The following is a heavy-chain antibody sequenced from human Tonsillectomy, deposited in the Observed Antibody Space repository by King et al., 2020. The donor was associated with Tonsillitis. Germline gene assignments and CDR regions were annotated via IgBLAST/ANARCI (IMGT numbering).Heavy chain of an antibody. CDR1: GGSISSDDYY. CDR3: ARQRLGTSWYFDL. J-gene: IGHJ2*01. CDR2: IYYSGST. V-gene: IGHV4-31*03. Sequence: VQLQESGPGLVKPSQTLSLTCTVSGGSISSDDYYWSWIRQHPGKGLEWIGYIYYSGSTYYNPSLKSRLTISVDTSKNQFSLMLSSVTAADTAVYYCARQRLGTSWYFDLWGRGTLVTVSS. D-gene: IGHD7-27*01.